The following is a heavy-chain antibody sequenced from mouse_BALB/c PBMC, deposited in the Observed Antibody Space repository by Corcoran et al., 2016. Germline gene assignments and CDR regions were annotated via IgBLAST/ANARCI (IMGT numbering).Heavy chain of an antibody. Sequence: EVQLQQSGAELVKPGASVKLSCTASGFNIKDTYMHWVKQRPEQGLEWIGRIDPANGNTKYDPKFQGKATITADTSSNTACLQLSSLTSEDTAVYYCVPSFNYAMDYWGQGTSVTVSS. CDR3: VPSFNYAMDY. CDR1: GFNIKDTY. J-gene: IGHJ4*01. CDR2: IDPANGNT. V-gene: IGHV14-3*02.